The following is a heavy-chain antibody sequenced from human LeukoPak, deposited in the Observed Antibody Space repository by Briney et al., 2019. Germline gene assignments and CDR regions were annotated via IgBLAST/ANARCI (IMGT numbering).Heavy chain of an antibody. Sequence: ASVKVSCKASGHTFTSYGISWVRQAPGQGLEWMGWISAYNGNTNYAQRLQGRVTMTTDTSTSTAYMELRSLRSDDTAVYYCARGASSGYFTPTYYFDYWGQGTLVTVSS. D-gene: IGHD6-19*01. CDR1: GHTFTSYG. CDR2: ISAYNGNT. V-gene: IGHV1-18*01. J-gene: IGHJ4*02. CDR3: ARGASSGYFTPTYYFDY.